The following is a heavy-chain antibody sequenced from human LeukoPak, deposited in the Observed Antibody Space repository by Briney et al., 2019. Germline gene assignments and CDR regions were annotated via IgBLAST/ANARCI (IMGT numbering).Heavy chain of an antibody. Sequence: GGSLRLSCAASGFTFDDCTMHWVRQAPGKGLEWVSLISWDGGSTYYADSVKGRFTISRDNSKNSLYLQMNSLRAEDTAVYYCANVDTAMVSYGMDVWGQGTTVTVSS. CDR2: ISWDGGST. CDR3: ANVDTAMVSYGMDV. V-gene: IGHV3-43*01. CDR1: GFTFDDCT. J-gene: IGHJ6*02. D-gene: IGHD5-18*01.